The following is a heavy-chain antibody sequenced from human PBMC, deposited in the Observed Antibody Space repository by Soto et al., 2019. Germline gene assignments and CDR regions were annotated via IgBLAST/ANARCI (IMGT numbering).Heavy chain of an antibody. D-gene: IGHD1-7*01. CDR1: GDSVSSKSAA. J-gene: IGHJ6*02. CDR3: ARVFGTIYYYGMDV. V-gene: IGHV6-1*01. Sequence: SQPLSLPCAIYGDSVSSKSAAWNWVSQSPSRGLEWLGRTYYRSKWYNDYAVSVKSRITINPDTSKNQFSLQLNSVTPEDTAVYYCARVFGTIYYYGMDVWGQGTTVTVSS. CDR2: TYYRSKWYN.